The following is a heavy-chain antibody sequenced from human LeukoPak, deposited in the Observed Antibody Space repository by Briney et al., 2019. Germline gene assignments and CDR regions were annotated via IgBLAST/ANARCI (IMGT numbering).Heavy chain of an antibody. CDR1: GYTFTSYG. V-gene: IGHV1-18*01. J-gene: IGHJ5*02. CDR3: ARAGTMVRGVIIRGYNWFDP. D-gene: IGHD3-10*01. Sequence: ASVKVSCKASGYTFTSYGISWVRQAPGQGLEWMGWISAYNGNTNYAQKLQGRVTMTTDTSTSTAYMELRSLRSDDTAVYYCARAGTMVRGVIIRGYNWFDPWGQGTLVTVSS. CDR2: ISAYNGNT.